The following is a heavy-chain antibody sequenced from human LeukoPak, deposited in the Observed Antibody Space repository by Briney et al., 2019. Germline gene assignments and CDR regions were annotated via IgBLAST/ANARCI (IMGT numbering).Heavy chain of an antibody. D-gene: IGHD2-21*02. CDR1: GYTFTVYY. CDR2: INPNSGGT. J-gene: IGHJ4*02. V-gene: IGHV1-2*02. CDR3: ARVAGGDWYYFDF. Sequence: GASVKVSSKASGYTFTVYYMHWVRQAPGQGLEWMGWINPNSGGTNYAQKFQGRVTMTRDTSISTAYMELSRLRSDDTAVYYCARVAGGDWYYFDFWGQGSLVTVSS.